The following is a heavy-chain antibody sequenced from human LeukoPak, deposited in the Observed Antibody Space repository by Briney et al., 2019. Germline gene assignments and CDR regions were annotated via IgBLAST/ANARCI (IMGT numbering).Heavy chain of an antibody. CDR2: ISWNSGSI. Sequence: PGGSLRLXCAASGFTFDDYAMHWVRQAPGKGLEWVSGISWNSGSIGYADSVKGRFTISRDNAKNSLYLQMNSLRAEDMALYYCAKGEYYDILTGYFDYWGQGTLVTVSS. J-gene: IGHJ4*02. V-gene: IGHV3-9*03. D-gene: IGHD3-9*01. CDR3: AKGEYYDILTGYFDY. CDR1: GFTFDDYA.